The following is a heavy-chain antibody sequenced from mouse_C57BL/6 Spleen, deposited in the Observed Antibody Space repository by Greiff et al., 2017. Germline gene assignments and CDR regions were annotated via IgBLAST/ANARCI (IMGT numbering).Heavy chain of an antibody. D-gene: IGHD1-1*01. CDR3: TADYGSRFAY. V-gene: IGHV14-4*01. Sequence: EVQLQQSGAELVRPGASVKLSCTASGFNIKDDYMHWVKQRPEQGLEWIGWIDPENGDTEYASKFQDKATITADTSSNTAYLQLSSLTSEDAAVYYCTADYGSRFAYWGQGPLVTVSA. CDR2: IDPENGDT. CDR1: GFNIKDDY. J-gene: IGHJ3*01.